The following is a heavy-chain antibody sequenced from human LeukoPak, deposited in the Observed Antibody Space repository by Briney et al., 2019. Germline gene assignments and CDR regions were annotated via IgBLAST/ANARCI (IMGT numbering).Heavy chain of an antibody. CDR2: MNPNSGNT. CDR3: ARAKDSGYYYYYYMDV. CDR1: GYTFTSYD. D-gene: IGHD1-26*01. Sequence: ASVKVSCKASGYTFTSYDINWVRQATGQGLEWMGWMNPNSGNTGYAQKFQGRVTTTRNTSISTAYMELSSLRSEDTAVYYCARAKDSGYYYYYYMDVWGKGTTVTVSS. V-gene: IGHV1-8*01. J-gene: IGHJ6*03.